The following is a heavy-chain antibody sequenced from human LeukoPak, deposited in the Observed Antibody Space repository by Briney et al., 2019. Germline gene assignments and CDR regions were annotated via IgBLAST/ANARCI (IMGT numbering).Heavy chain of an antibody. CDR1: ESIFTNLL. J-gene: IGHJ3*01. V-gene: IGHV1-2*02. CDR2: LVAKNGGT. Sequence: ASVEVSCKASESIFTNLLIHWVRQAPGQGLEWMGWLVAKNGGTHYAQNFQGRVTMTRDTSIRMAYMELSGLRSDDTAVYYCAREGVDFDSWGQGTMVTVSS. CDR3: AREGVDFDS.